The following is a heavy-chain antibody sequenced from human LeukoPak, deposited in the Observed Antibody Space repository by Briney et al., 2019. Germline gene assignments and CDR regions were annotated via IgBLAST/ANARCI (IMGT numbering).Heavy chain of an antibody. D-gene: IGHD4-23*01. Sequence: GGSLRLSCATPGFTFSSYSMNWVRQAPGKGLEWVSSISSSSSYIYYADSVKGRFTISRDNSKNTLYLQMNSLRAEDTAVYYCARGWTTVVTPEAFDIWGQGTMVTVSS. J-gene: IGHJ3*02. CDR2: ISSSSSYI. CDR1: GFTFSSYS. V-gene: IGHV3-21*01. CDR3: ARGWTTVVTPEAFDI.